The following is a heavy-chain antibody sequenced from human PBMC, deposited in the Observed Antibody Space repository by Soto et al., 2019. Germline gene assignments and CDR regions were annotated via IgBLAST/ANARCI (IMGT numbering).Heavy chain of an antibody. J-gene: IGHJ6*02. CDR1: GYSFTSYW. Sequence: GESLKISCKGSGYSFTSYWISWVRQMPGKGLEWMGRIDPSDSYTNYSPSFQGHVTISADKSISTAYLQWSSLKASDTAMYYCARLAYCSSTSCKFLLWGYYYGMDVWGQGTTVTVSS. V-gene: IGHV5-10-1*01. CDR2: IDPSDSYT. D-gene: IGHD2-2*01. CDR3: ARLAYCSSTSCKFLLWGYYYGMDV.